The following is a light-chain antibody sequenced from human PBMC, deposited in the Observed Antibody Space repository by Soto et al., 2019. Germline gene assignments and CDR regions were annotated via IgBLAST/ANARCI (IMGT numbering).Light chain of an antibody. CDR1: SSDVGGYNY. CDR2: EIT. Sequence: VLTQPASVSGSPGQSITISCTGTSSDVGGYNYVSWYQQHPGKAPRLMIYEITNRPSGVSNRFSGSKSGNTASLTISGLQAEDEADYYCNSYTSNSSYVFGTGTKVTVL. V-gene: IGLV2-14*01. J-gene: IGLJ1*01. CDR3: NSYTSNSSYV.